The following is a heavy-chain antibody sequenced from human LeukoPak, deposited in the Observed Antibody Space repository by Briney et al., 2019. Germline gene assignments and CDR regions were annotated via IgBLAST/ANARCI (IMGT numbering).Heavy chain of an antibody. J-gene: IGHJ4*02. CDR1: GYTFTGYY. D-gene: IGHD2-2*01. CDR3: ASGYCSSTSCYVFDY. CDR2: INPNSGGT. Sequence: ASVQVSCKASGYTFTGYYMHWVRQAPGQGLEWMGWINPNSGGTNYAQKFQGRVTMTRDTSISTAYMGLSRLRSDDTAVYYCASGYCSSTSCYVFDYWGQGTLVTVSS. V-gene: IGHV1-2*02.